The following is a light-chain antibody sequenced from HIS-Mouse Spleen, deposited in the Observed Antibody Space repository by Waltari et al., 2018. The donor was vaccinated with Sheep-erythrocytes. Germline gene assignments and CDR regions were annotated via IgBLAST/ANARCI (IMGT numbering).Light chain of an antibody. CDR2: EGS. V-gene: IGLV2-14*02. CDR1: SSDVGSYNL. J-gene: IGLJ1*01. CDR3: AAWDDSLNGYV. Sequence: HSALTQPASVSGSPGQSITISCTGTSSDVGSYNLVSWYQQHPGKAPKLMIYEGSKRPSGVSNRFSGSKSGNTASLAISGLQSEDEADYYCAAWDDSLNGYVFGTGTKVTVL.